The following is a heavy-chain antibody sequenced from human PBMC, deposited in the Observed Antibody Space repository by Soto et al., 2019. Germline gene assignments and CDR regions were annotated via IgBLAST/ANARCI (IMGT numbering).Heavy chain of an antibody. J-gene: IGHJ6*03. CDR3: ARGSSSWYGSYYYYYMDV. D-gene: IGHD6-13*01. CDR1: GYTFTGYY. V-gene: IGHV1-2*04. Sequence: ASVKVSCKASGYTFTGYYMHWVRQAPGQGLEWMGWINPNSGGTNYAQKFQGWVTMTRDTSISTAYMELSRLRSDDTAVYYCARGSSSWYGSYYYYYMDVWGKGTTVTVSS. CDR2: INPNSGGT.